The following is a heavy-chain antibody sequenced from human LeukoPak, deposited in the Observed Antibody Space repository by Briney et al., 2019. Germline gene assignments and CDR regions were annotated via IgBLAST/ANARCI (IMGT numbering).Heavy chain of an antibody. CDR2: MNPNSGNT. CDR3: ARSWGLDYMDV. J-gene: IGHJ6*03. D-gene: IGHD7-27*01. V-gene: IGHV1-8*03. CDR1: GYTFTSYD. Sequence: GASVTVSCKASGYTFTSYDINWVRQATGQGLEWMGWMNPNSGNTGYAQKFQGRVTITRNTSISTAYMELSSLRSEDTAVYYCARSWGLDYMDVWGKGTTVTVSS.